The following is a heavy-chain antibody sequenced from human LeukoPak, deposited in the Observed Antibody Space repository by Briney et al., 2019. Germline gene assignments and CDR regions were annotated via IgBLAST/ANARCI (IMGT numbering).Heavy chain of an antibody. J-gene: IGHJ4*02. Sequence: GASVKVSCKASGGTFSSYAISWVRQAPGQGLEWMGGIIPIFGTANYAQKFQGRVTITADKSTSTAYMELSSLRSEDTAVYYCATDSSWQYYFDYWGQGTLVTVSS. D-gene: IGHD6-13*01. CDR3: ATDSSWQYYFDY. CDR2: IIPIFGTA. V-gene: IGHV1-69*06. CDR1: GGTFSSYA.